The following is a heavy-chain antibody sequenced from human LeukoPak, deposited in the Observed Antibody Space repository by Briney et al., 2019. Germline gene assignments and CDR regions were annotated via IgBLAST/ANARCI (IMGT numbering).Heavy chain of an antibody. CDR3: AKPTPDSSSWLFDY. J-gene: IGHJ4*02. CDR2: ISDNGGST. Sequence: GGSLRLSCAASGFTFSSYAMSWVRQAPGKGLEWVSTISDNGGSTYYADSVKGRFTISRDNSKDTLYLQMNSLRAEDTAVYYCAKPTPDSSSWLFDYWGQGALVTVSS. V-gene: IGHV3-23*01. D-gene: IGHD6-13*01. CDR1: GFTFSSYA.